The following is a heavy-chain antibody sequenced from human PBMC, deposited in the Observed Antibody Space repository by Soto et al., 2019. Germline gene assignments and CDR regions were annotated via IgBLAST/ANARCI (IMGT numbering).Heavy chain of an antibody. V-gene: IGHV4-31*03. Sequence: SETLSLTCTVSGGSISSGGYYWSWIRQHPGKGLEWIGYIYYSGSTYYNPSLKSRVTISVDTSKNQFSLKLSSVTAADTAVYYCARGNGDYNYYSDYWGKGPLVTVSS. J-gene: IGHJ4*02. D-gene: IGHD4-17*01. CDR2: IYYSGST. CDR1: GGSISSGGYY. CDR3: ARGNGDYNYYSDY.